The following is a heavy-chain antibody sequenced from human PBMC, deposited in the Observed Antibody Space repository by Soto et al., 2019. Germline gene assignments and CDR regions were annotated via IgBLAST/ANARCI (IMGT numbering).Heavy chain of an antibody. J-gene: IGHJ4*02. CDR2: IYSGGST. CDR1: GFTVSSNY. V-gene: IGHV3-66*01. Sequence: GGSLRLSCAASGFTVSSNYMSWVRQAPGKGLEWGSVIYSGGSTYYADSVKGRFTISRDNSKNTLYLQMNSLRAEDTAVYYCASIVGATALDYWGQGTLVTVSS. CDR3: ASIVGATALDY. D-gene: IGHD1-26*01.